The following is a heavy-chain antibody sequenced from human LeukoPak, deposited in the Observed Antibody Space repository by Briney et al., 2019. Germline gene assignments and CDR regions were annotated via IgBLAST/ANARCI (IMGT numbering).Heavy chain of an antibody. Sequence: SETRSLTCAVYGGSFSGYYWSWIRHPPGEGLEWIGETNHSGSTNFHRSLKSRVTISVDTTKSQFSLRLSSVTAAETAVYYCARGGPYGSGSYYSAVGSFGPPRYFDYWGQGTLVTVSS. CDR2: TNHSGST. J-gene: IGHJ4*02. V-gene: IGHV4-34*01. CDR1: GGSFSGYY. CDR3: ARGGPYGSGSYYSAVGSFGPPRYFDY. D-gene: IGHD3-10*01.